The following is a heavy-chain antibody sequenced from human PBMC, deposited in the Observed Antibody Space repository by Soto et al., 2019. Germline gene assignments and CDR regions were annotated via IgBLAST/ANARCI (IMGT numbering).Heavy chain of an antibody. CDR1: GYTFTSYG. D-gene: IGHD3-3*01. Sequence: DSVKVSCKASGYTFTSYGISWVRQAPGQGLEWMGWISAYNGNTNYAQKLQGRVTMTTDTSTSTAYMELRSLRSDDTAVYYCARVGLRFLERLGIETLDVWGQGPTVTVSS. J-gene: IGHJ6*02. V-gene: IGHV1-18*04. CDR2: ISAYNGNT. CDR3: ARVGLRFLERLGIETLDV.